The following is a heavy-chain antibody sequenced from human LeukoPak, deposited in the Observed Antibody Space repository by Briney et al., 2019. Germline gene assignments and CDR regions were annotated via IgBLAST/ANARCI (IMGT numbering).Heavy chain of an antibody. Sequence: GGSLRLSCAASGFTFSSYAMSWVRQAPGKGLEWVSAISGGGGSTYYADSVKGRFTISRDNSKNTLYLQMNSLRAEDTAVYYCATTLDYYDSSGYVMYYFDYWGQGTLVTVSS. J-gene: IGHJ4*02. D-gene: IGHD3-22*01. CDR2: ISGGGGST. CDR1: GFTFSSYA. V-gene: IGHV3-23*01. CDR3: ATTLDYYDSSGYVMYYFDY.